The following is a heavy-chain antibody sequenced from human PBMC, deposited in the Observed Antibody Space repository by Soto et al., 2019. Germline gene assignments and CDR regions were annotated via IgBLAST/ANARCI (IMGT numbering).Heavy chain of an antibody. Sequence: ASVKVSCKASGGTFSSYAISWVRQAPGQGLEWMGGIIPIFGTANYAQKFQGRVTITADESTSTAYMELSSLGSEDTAVYYCARVDIAAAGTPFWHYYGMDVWGQGTTVTVSS. D-gene: IGHD6-13*01. CDR2: IIPIFGTA. J-gene: IGHJ6*02. CDR3: ARVDIAAAGTPFWHYYGMDV. CDR1: GGTFSSYA. V-gene: IGHV1-69*13.